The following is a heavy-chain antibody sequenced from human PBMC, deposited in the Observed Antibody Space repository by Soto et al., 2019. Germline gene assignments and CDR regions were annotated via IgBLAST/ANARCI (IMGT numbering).Heavy chain of an antibody. CDR3: ARSIAATSLYYFDY. Sequence: QVQLQESGPGLVKPSQTLSLTCTVSGGSISSGGYYWSWLRQHPGKGLEWIGYIYYSGSTYYNPSLKSRVTISVDTSKNQFSLKLSSVTAADTAVDYCARSIAATSLYYFDYWGQGTLVTVSS. CDR2: IYYSGST. J-gene: IGHJ4*02. V-gene: IGHV4-31*03. CDR1: GGSISSGGYY. D-gene: IGHD6-13*01.